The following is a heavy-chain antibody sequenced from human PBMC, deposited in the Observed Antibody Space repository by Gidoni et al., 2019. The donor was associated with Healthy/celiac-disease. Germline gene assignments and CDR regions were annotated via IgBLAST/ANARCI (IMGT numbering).Heavy chain of an antibody. D-gene: IGHD1-26*01. Sequence: QVQLVQSGAEAKTPGSSVKVSCKASGGTFSSYAISWVRQAPGQGLAWMGGIIPIFGTANYAQKFQGRVTITADESTSTAYMELSSLRSEDTAVYYCARTWELPYNWFDPWGQGTLVTVSS. CDR2: IIPIFGTA. V-gene: IGHV1-69*01. CDR3: ARTWELPYNWFDP. J-gene: IGHJ5*02. CDR1: GGTFSSYA.